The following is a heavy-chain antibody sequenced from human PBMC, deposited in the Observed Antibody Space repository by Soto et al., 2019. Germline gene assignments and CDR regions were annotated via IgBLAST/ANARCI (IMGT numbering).Heavy chain of an antibody. V-gene: IGHV1-69*12. CDR1: GGTFSSYA. Sequence: QVQLVQSGAEVKKPGASVKVSCKASGGTFSSYAISWVRQAPGQGLEWMGGIIPIFGTANYAQQFQGRVTITADESTSTAYVELSSLRSEDTAVYCCARGGRGLGAFDYWGQGTLVTVSS. D-gene: IGHD3-16*01. J-gene: IGHJ4*02. CDR3: ARGGRGLGAFDY. CDR2: IIPIFGTA.